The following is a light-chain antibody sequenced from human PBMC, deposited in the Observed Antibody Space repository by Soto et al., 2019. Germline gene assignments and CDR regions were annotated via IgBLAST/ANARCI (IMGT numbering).Light chain of an antibody. CDR1: TSDVGGYNY. CDR3: SSYTRSSTSYV. J-gene: IGLJ1*01. V-gene: IGLV2-14*01. CDR2: EVS. Sequence: QSVLTQPASVSGSPGQSITISGPGTTSDVGGYNYVSWYQQHPGKAPKLMIYEVSNRPSRVSNRFSGSKSGNTASLTISGLQAEDEADYYCSSYTRSSTSYVFGTGTKLTVL.